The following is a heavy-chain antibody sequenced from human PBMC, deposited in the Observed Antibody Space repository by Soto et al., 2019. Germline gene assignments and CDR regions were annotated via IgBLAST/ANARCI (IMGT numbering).Heavy chain of an antibody. D-gene: IGHD3-9*01. CDR3: ATEYYDILTGYLKSGFDY. CDR1: GFTFSSYG. V-gene: IGHV3-30*03. CDR2: ISYDGSNK. J-gene: IGHJ4*02. Sequence: QVRLVEAGGGVGQPGRSLRLSCAASGFTFSSYGMHWVRQAPGKGLEWVAFISYDGSNKYFADSVKGRFTISRDNSKNTLYLQMNSLRAEDTAVYYCATEYYDILTGYLKSGFDYWGQGTLVTVSS.